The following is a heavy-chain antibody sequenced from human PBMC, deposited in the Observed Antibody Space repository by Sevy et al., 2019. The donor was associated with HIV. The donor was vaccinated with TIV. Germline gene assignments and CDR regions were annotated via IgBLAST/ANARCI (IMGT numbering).Heavy chain of an antibody. J-gene: IGHJ4*02. V-gene: IGHV3-7*01. CDR2: IRQDGNEI. CDR1: GFTFDTYW. CDR3: ARRYFDL. Sequence: GGSLRLSCVASGFTFDTYWMQWVRQAPGQGLEWVANIRQDGNEIYYADSVKGRFTISRDNAKESVYLQMSNLRVEDTGIYSCARRYFDLWGQGTLVTVSS.